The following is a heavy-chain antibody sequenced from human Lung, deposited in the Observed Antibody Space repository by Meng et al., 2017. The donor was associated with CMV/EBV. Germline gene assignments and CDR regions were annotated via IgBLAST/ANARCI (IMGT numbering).Heavy chain of an antibody. CDR1: GLTFSNHG. J-gene: IGHJ4*02. CDR3: AKDKGVRYLEWFSV. V-gene: IGHV3-30*02. Sequence: GGSLRLXXTASGLTFSNHGMHWVRQAPGKGLEWVSFICSDGSATYYADSVSGRFTIYRDNSKNTVYLQMNSLRTEDTAVYSCAKDKGVRYLEWFSVRGQKXMVTVSS. D-gene: IGHD3-3*01. CDR2: ICSDGSAT.